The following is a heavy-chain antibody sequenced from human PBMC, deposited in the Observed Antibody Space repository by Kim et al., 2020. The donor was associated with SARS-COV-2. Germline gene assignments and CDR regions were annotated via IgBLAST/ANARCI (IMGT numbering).Heavy chain of an antibody. J-gene: IGHJ4*02. CDR2: IYYSGST. V-gene: IGHV4-39*01. CDR1: SASISSNNYY. CDR3: ASTYYYGSGTYYTLRYYFTY. Sequence: SETLSLTCTVSSASISSNNYYWGWIRQPPGKGLEWIGFIYYSGSTYYNPSLKSRVTISVDTSKNQFSLRLNSVTAADTAVYYCASTYYYGSGTYYTLRYYFTYWGQGTLVTVSS. D-gene: IGHD3-10*01.